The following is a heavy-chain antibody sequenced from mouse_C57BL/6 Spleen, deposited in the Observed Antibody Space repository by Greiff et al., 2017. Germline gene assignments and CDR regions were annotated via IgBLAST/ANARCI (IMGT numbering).Heavy chain of an antibody. CDR3: AKSNYEAMDY. CDR1: GYSITSGYY. V-gene: IGHV3-6*01. J-gene: IGHJ4*01. Sequence: DVKLQESGPGLVKPSQSLSLTCSVTGYSITSGYYWNWIRQFPGNKLEWMGYISYDGSNNYNPSLKNRISITRDTSKNQFFLKLNSVTTEDTATYYCAKSNYEAMDYWGQGTSVTVSS. D-gene: IGHD2-5*01. CDR2: ISYDGSN.